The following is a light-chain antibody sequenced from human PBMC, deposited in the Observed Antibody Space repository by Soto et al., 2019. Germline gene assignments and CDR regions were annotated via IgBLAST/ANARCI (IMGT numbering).Light chain of an antibody. V-gene: IGKV1-5*03. CDR3: LQYSNYPVT. J-gene: IGKJ4*01. Sequence: IQMTQSPSTLSASVGDRVTITCRASQSISYWLAWYQQKPGKVPEVLIYKASSLGSGVPPRFSGSGSGAEFTLTISSLQPDDFATYYCLQYSNYPVTFGGGTRVEIK. CDR1: QSISYW. CDR2: KAS.